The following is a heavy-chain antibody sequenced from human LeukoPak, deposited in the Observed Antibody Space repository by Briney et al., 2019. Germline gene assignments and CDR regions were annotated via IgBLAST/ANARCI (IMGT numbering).Heavy chain of an antibody. J-gene: IGHJ4*02. CDR1: GGSISSGSHY. CDR2: IYYTGIT. Sequence: NPSETLSLTCTVSGGSISSGSHYYQWIRQHPGKGLEWIGYIYYTGITSYNPSLKSRVTMSVDTSMNQVSLKVTSLTAADTAVYYCAASSGVTLGRFWGQGALVTVSS. CDR3: AASSGVTLGRF. V-gene: IGHV4-31*03. D-gene: IGHD3-16*01.